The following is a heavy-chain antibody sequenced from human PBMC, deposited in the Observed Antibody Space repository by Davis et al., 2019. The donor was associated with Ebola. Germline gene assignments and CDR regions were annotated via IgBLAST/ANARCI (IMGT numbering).Heavy chain of an antibody. CDR2: ISSSGGTT. CDR3: VRASSGSYYSVFDN. CDR1: GSTFTANS. Sequence: GESLKISCITSGSTFTANSMNWVRQAPGKGLEWISYISSSGGTTYYADFVQGRFTISRDNAKKSLYLQMNSLRDEDTAVYYCVRASSGSYYSVFDNWGQGSLVTVTS. D-gene: IGHD1-26*01. V-gene: IGHV3-48*02. J-gene: IGHJ4*02.